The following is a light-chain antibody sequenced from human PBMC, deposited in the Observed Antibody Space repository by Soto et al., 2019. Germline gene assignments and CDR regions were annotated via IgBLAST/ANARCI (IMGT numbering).Light chain of an antibody. CDR1: QSVSSRQ. CDR2: GIS. CDR3: QQYDVSPPIT. J-gene: IGKJ5*01. V-gene: IGKV3-20*01. Sequence: IVLIQSPATLSLSTGERATLSCWASQSVSSRQVAWYQQKPGQPPRLLIYGISSRANGIPDRFSGSGSGTDFTLTISRLEPEDYAVYYCQQYDVSPPITFGQGTRLQI.